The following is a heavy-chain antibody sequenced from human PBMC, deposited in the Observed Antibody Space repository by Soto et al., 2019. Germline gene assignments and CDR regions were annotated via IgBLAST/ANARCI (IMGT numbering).Heavy chain of an antibody. Sequence: QVQLQESGPGLVKPSETLSLTCTVSGGSISSYYWSWIRQPPGKGLEWIGYIYYSGSTNYNPSLKSRFTISVDTSKNQFSMKLSSVSAADTAVYYCARAWGANVFDFWGQGTLVTVSS. CDR2: IYYSGST. J-gene: IGHJ4*02. V-gene: IGHV4-59*08. CDR3: ARAWGANVFDF. D-gene: IGHD3-16*01. CDR1: GGSISSYY.